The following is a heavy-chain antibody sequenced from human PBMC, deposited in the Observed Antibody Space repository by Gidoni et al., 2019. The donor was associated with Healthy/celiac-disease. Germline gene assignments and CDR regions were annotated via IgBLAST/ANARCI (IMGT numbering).Heavy chain of an antibody. CDR1: GFSLSTTELC. CDR3: ARLAAAGRTSYYYYGMDV. V-gene: IGHV2-70*01. Sequence: VTLRESGPALVKPTQTLTLTCTFSGFSLSTTELCVDWIRQPPGKALEWLALIDWDDDKYYSTSLKTRVTLSKDTSKNQVVLTMTNMDPVDTATYYCARLAAAGRTSYYYYGMDVWGQGTTVTVSS. D-gene: IGHD6-13*01. J-gene: IGHJ6*02. CDR2: IDWDDDK.